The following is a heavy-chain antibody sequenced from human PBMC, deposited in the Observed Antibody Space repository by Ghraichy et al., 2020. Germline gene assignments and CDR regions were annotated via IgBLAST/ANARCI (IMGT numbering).Heavy chain of an antibody. CDR3: ARGNGIGMVRGASDY. D-gene: IGHD3-10*01. V-gene: IGHV3-74*01. Sequence: GESLNISCAASGFTFSSYWMHWVRQAPGKGLVWVSRINSDGSSTSYADSVKGRFTISRDNAKNTLYLQMNSLRAEDTAVYYCARGNGIGMVRGASDYWGQGTLVTVSS. J-gene: IGHJ4*02. CDR1: GFTFSSYW. CDR2: INSDGSST.